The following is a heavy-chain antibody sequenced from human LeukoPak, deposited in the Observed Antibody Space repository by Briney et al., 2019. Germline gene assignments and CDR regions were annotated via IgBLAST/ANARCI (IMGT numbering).Heavy chain of an antibody. CDR2: INHSGST. J-gene: IGHJ5*02. D-gene: IGHD6-6*01. V-gene: IGHV4-34*01. CDR3: GRARGGGGPVEVPLSSSFDP. CDR1: GGSFSGYY. Sequence: SETLSLTCAVYGGSFSGYYWSWIRQPPGKGLEWIGEINHSGSTNYNPSLKSRVTISVDTSKNQFSLKLSSVTAADPAVYYCGRARGGGGPVEVPLSSSFDPWGQGTLVTVSS.